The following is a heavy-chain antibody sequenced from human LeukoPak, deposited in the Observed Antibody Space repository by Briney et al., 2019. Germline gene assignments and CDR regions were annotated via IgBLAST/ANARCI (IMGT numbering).Heavy chain of an antibody. J-gene: IGHJ4*02. Sequence: PSETPSLTCTVSGVSITSHYWNWIRQPPGKGLEWIGYIYHSGSTNYSPSLKSRVTISVDTSKNQFSLNLSSVTAADTAVYYCARAASSWSFDYWGQGTLVTVSS. CDR2: IYHSGST. V-gene: IGHV4-59*11. CDR3: ARAASSWSFDY. CDR1: GVSITSHY. D-gene: IGHD6-13*01.